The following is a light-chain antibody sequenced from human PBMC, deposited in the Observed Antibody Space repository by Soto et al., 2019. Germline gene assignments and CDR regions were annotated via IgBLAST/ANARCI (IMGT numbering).Light chain of an antibody. J-gene: IGKJ1*01. CDR2: GAS. CDR1: QSVGSNY. V-gene: IGKV3-20*01. Sequence: EFVLTQSPGTLSLSPGERATLSCRASQSVGSNYLAWYQQKPGQAPRLLIYGASSRATGIADRFSGSGSGTDFTLTISRLEPEDFAVYYCQQYGSSRTFGQGTKVDIK. CDR3: QQYGSSRT.